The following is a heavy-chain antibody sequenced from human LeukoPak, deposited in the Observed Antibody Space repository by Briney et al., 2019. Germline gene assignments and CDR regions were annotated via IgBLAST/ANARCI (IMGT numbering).Heavy chain of an antibody. Sequence: GGSLRLSCAGSGFTFSSYAMSWVRQAPGRGLEWVSAISGSGGSTYYADSVKGRFTISRDNSKNTLYLQMNSLRAEDTAVYYCAKYSSGWYDAASFDYWGQGTLVTVSS. D-gene: IGHD6-19*01. CDR3: AKYSSGWYDAASFDY. CDR1: GFTFSSYA. V-gene: IGHV3-23*01. J-gene: IGHJ4*02. CDR2: ISGSGGST.